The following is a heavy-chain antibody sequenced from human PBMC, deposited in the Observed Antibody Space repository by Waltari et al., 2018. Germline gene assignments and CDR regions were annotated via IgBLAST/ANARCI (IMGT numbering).Heavy chain of an antibody. V-gene: IGHV4-39*07. CDR3: AGLWFGELLYSHFDY. Sequence: VQLVESGGGLVQPGGSLRLSCADSGFTFSSYWMSWVRQAPGKGLEWIGSIYYSGSTYYNPSLKSRVTISVDTSKNQFSLKLSSVTAADTAVYYCAGLWFGELLYSHFDYWGQGTLVTVSS. CDR1: GFTFSSYW. J-gene: IGHJ4*02. CDR2: IYYSGST. D-gene: IGHD3-10*01.